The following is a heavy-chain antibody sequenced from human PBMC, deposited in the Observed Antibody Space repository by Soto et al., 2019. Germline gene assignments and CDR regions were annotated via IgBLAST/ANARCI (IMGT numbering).Heavy chain of an antibody. CDR3: ARAAAGSSFSSYYYYGMDV. D-gene: IGHD6-25*01. CDR1: GYSFTDYH. J-gene: IGHJ6*02. Sequence: GASVKVSCKASGYSFTDYHIHWVRQAPGQGLEWMGWINPNSGGTNYAQKFQGRVTMTRDTSISTAYMELSRLRSDDTAVYYCARAAAGSSFSSYYYYGMDVWGQGTTVTVSS. V-gene: IGHV1-2*02. CDR2: INPNSGGT.